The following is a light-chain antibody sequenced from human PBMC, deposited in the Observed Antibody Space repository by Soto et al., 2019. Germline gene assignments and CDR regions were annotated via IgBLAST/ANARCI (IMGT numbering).Light chain of an antibody. CDR3: SSYTSSSTPLD. Sequence: QSALTQPASVSGSPGQSITISCTGTSSDVGGYNYVSWYQQHPGKAPKLMIYEVSNRPSGVSNRFSGSKSGNTASLTISGLQAEDEADYYCSSYTSSSTPLDFGTGTKLTVL. V-gene: IGLV2-14*01. J-gene: IGLJ1*01. CDR2: EVS. CDR1: SSDVGGYNY.